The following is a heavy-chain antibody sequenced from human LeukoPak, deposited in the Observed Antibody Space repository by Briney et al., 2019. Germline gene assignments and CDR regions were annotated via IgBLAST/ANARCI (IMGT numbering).Heavy chain of an antibody. CDR3: ASLTTAEAFDI. CDR1: GGSISIYY. J-gene: IGHJ3*02. V-gene: IGHV4-59*01. Sequence: PSETLSLTCTVSGGSISIYYWSWIRQPPGKGLEWIGYIYDSGSTNYNPSLKSRVTISVDTSKNQLSLKLSSVTAADTAVYYCASLTTAEAFDIWGQGTMVTVSS. D-gene: IGHD3-22*01. CDR2: IYDSGST.